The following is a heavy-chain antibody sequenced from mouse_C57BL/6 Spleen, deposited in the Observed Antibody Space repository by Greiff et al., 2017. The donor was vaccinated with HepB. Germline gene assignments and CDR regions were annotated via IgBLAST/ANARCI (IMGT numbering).Heavy chain of an antibody. J-gene: IGHJ1*03. Sequence: VQLQQSGAELVKPGASVKLSCKASGYTFTSYWMHWVKQRPGQGLEWIGMIHPNSGSTNYNEKFKSKATLTVDKSSSTAYMQLSSLTSEDSAVYYGATDYGSSYDVWGTGTTVTVSS. D-gene: IGHD1-1*01. V-gene: IGHV1-64*01. CDR2: IHPNSGST. CDR3: ATDYGSSYDV. CDR1: GYTFTSYW.